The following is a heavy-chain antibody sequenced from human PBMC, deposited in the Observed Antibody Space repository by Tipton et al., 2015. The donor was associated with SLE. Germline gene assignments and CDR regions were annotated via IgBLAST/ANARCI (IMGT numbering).Heavy chain of an antibody. CDR3: AGGGVATMGGYAFEI. J-gene: IGHJ3*02. Sequence: TLSLTCTVSGGSITSSGFYWGWFRQPPGKGLEWIASIYHSGSTYYNPSPKSRVTISLDTSKNHFSLKMNSVTAADTALYYCAGGGVATMGGYAFEIWGQGTMVTVSS. CDR1: GGSITSSGFY. V-gene: IGHV4-39*02. CDR2: IYHSGST. D-gene: IGHD5-12*01.